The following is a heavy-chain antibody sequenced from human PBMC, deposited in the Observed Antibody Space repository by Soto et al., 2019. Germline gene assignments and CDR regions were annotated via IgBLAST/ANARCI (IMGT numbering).Heavy chain of an antibody. V-gene: IGHV2-5*02. CDR2: IYWDRDK. CDR3: ARRGGAAAGSDYFDY. Sequence: QITLEESGPTLVKPTQTLTLTCSFSGFSLSTNEVGVGWIRQPPGKALEWLAPIYWDRDKHYSPSLKNRLTITKDTSKDQVVLTMTNMDPVDTATYYCARRGGAAAGSDYFDYWGQGTVVTVSS. CDR1: GFSLSTNEVG. D-gene: IGHD6-13*01. J-gene: IGHJ4*02.